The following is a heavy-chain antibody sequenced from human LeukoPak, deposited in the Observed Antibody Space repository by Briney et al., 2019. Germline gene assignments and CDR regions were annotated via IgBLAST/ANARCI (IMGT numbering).Heavy chain of an antibody. CDR1: GYTFTGYY. Sequence: ASVKVSCKASGYTFTGYYIHWVRQAPGQGLEWMGWIHPGSGGTNYAQKFQGRVTMTRDTSISTAYMEMSRLRSDDTAVYYCARNWNAPYFDYWGQGTLVTVSS. CDR2: IHPGSGGT. J-gene: IGHJ4*02. V-gene: IGHV1-2*02. D-gene: IGHD1-1*01. CDR3: ARNWNAPYFDY.